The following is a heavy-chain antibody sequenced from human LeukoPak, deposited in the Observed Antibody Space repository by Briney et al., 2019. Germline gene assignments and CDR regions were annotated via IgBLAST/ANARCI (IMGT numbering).Heavy chain of an antibody. D-gene: IGHD1-26*01. CDR3: ARFLDEIVRATNSFDI. CDR2: TYYRSKWYN. V-gene: IGHV6-1*01. J-gene: IGHJ3*02. CDR1: GDSVSSNSAA. Sequence: SQTLSLTCAISGDSVSSNSAAWNWIRQSPSRGLEWLGRTYYRSKWYNDYAVSEKSRITINPDTSKNQFSLQLNSVTPEDTAVYYCARFLDEIVRATNSFDIWGQGTMVTVSS.